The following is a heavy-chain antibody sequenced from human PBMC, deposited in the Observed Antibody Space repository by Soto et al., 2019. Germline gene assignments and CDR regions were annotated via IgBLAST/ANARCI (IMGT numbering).Heavy chain of an antibody. Sequence: ASVKVSCKASGYTFTSYAMHWVRQAPGQRLEWMGWINAGNGNTKYSQKFQGRVTITRDTSASTAYMELSSLRSEDTVVFYCGRFFFSGIAAAGYNGFAPWGQGTLVTV. D-gene: IGHD6-13*01. CDR3: GRFFFSGIAAAGYNGFAP. J-gene: IGHJ5*02. CDR1: GYTFTSYA. V-gene: IGHV1-3*01. CDR2: INAGNGNT.